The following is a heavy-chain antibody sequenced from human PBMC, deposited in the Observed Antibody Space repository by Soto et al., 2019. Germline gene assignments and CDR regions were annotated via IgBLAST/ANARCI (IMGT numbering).Heavy chain of an antibody. V-gene: IGHV3-74*01. J-gene: IGHJ4*02. CDR2: INSDGSYT. CDR3: AREGFEYPYTK. D-gene: IGHD2-2*02. Sequence: EVQLVESGGGLVRPGGSLRLSCAASGFTFSNYWMHWVRQAPGKGLVWVSRINSDGSYTNYAGSVKGRFTISRDNAKKTLNRKMTSRGAKASAGISCAREGFEYPYTKWGQEPWSPSPQ. CDR1: GFTFSNYW.